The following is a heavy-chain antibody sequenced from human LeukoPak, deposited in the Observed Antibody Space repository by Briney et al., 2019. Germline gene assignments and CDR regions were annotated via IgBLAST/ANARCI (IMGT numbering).Heavy chain of an antibody. V-gene: IGHV4-59*08. D-gene: IGHD2-21*02. CDR3: ARWTRCGGDCYWLDY. J-gene: IGHJ4*02. Sequence: SETLSLTCTVSGGYITSYYWSWIRLPPGKGLEYIGNIYYSGSTNYKPSLKSRVTISVDTSKNQFSLRLSSVTAADTAVYYCARWTRCGGDCYWLDYWGQGTLVTVSS. CDR2: IYYSGST. CDR1: GGYITSYY.